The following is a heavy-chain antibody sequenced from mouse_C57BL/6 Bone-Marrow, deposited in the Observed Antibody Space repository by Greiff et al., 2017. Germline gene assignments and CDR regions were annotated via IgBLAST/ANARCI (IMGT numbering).Heavy chain of an antibody. CDR3: ARFRRRGFDY. Sequence: VQLQQPGAELVRPGTSVKLSCKASGYTFTSYWMHWVKQRPGQGLEWIGVIDPSDSYTNSNQKFKGKATLTVDTSASTAYMQLSSLTSEDSAVYYCARFRRRGFDYWGQGTTVTVSS. J-gene: IGHJ2*01. CDR1: GYTFTSYW. V-gene: IGHV1-59*01. CDR2: IDPSDSYT.